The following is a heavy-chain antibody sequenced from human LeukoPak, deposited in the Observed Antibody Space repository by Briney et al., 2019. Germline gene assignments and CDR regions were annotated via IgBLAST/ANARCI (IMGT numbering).Heavy chain of an antibody. CDR3: ARDQGSGYYNWFDP. J-gene: IGHJ5*02. CDR2: IYYSGST. Sequence: KPSETLSLTCTVSGGSISSSSYYWGWIRQPPGKGLEWIGSIYYSGSTYYNPSLKSRVTISVDTSKNQFSLKLSSVTAADTAVYYCARDQGSGYYNWFDPWGQGTLVTVSS. V-gene: IGHV4-39*07. CDR1: GGSISSSSYY. D-gene: IGHD3-3*01.